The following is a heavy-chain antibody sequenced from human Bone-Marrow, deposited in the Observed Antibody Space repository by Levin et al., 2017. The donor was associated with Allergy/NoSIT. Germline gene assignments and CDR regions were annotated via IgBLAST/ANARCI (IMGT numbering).Heavy chain of an antibody. CDR1: GFTFDTYS. Sequence: GGSLRLSCATSGFTFDTYSFHWVRQAPGKGLQWVAFISHDGKTEDYADSVRGRFTVSRDDSLNTLSLQMDGLRPEDTAFYYCVRDSNYLDIRGSFDYWGQATLVTVS. D-gene: IGHD3-10*01. CDR3: VRDSNYLDIRGSFDY. CDR2: ISHDGKTE. V-gene: IGHV3-30*04. J-gene: IGHJ4*02.